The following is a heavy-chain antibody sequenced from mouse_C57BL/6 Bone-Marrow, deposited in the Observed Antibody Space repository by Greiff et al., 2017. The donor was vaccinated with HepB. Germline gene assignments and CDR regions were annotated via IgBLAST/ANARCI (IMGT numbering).Heavy chain of an antibody. CDR1: GFTFSSYA. J-gene: IGHJ4*01. Sequence: VQLKESGGGLVKPGGSLKLSCAASGFTFSSYAMSWVRQTPEKRLEWVATISDGGSYTYYPDNVKGRFTISRDNAKNNLYLQMSHLKSEDTAMYYCYYAMDYWGQGTSVTVSS. CDR3: YYAMDY. CDR2: ISDGGSYT. V-gene: IGHV5-4*01.